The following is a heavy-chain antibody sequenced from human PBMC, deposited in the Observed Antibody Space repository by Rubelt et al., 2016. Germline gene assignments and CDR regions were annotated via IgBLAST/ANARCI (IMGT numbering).Heavy chain of an antibody. CDR3: ARVRRITMVRGVIYPIDY. D-gene: IGHD3-10*01. CDR1: GGSFSGYY. Sequence: QVQLQQWGAGLLKPSETLSLTCAVYGGSFSGYYWSWIRQPPGKGLEWIGEINHSGSTNYNPSLKVGVTISVDTSKNQFSLKLSPVTAADTAVYYCARVRRITMVRGVIYPIDYWGQGTLVTVSS. J-gene: IGHJ4*02. CDR2: INHSGST. V-gene: IGHV4-34*01.